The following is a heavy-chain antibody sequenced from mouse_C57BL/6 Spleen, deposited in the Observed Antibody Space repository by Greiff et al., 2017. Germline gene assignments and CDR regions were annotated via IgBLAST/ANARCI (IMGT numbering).Heavy chain of an antibody. CDR3: ATPLYYDYAWFAY. Sequence: EVHLVESGGGLVKPGGSLKLSCAASGFTFSDYGMHWVRQAPEKGLEWVAYISSGSSTIYYADTVKGRFTISRDNAKNTLFLQMTSLRSEDTAMYYCATPLYYDYAWFAYWGQGTLVTVSA. V-gene: IGHV5-17*01. J-gene: IGHJ3*01. CDR1: GFTFSDYG. D-gene: IGHD2-4*01. CDR2: ISSGSSTI.